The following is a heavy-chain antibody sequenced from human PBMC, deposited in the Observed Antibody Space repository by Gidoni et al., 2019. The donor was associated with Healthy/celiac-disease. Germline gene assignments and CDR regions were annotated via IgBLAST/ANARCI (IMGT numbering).Heavy chain of an antibody. Sequence: QVQLVESGGCVVQPVRSLRLSCAASGFPFSTYAMHWGRPAPGKGLEGVAGRSYDGRNKDYADSVKGRFTISRDKSKNTLYLQRNSLRAEDTAVYYCARAPDYGDHYFDYWGQGTLVTVSS. CDR3: ARAPDYGDHYFDY. CDR2: RSYDGRNK. D-gene: IGHD4-17*01. V-gene: IGHV3-30*04. J-gene: IGHJ4*02. CDR1: GFPFSTYA.